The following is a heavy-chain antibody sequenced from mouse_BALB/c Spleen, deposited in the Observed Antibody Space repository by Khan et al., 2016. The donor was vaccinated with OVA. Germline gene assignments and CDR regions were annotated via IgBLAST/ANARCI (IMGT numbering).Heavy chain of an antibody. CDR2: INTYTGEP. CDR3: ARSASDVFFDG. J-gene: IGHJ1*01. D-gene: IGHD6-1*01. V-gene: IGHV9-3-1*01. CDR1: GYTFTNYG. Sequence: QIQLVQSGPELKKPGETVKISCKASGYTFTNYGMNWVKQAPGKGLKWMGWINTYTGEPTYADDFKGRFAFSLETSANTAYLQINNLKNEDTATYVCARSASDVFFDGWGAGTTVTVSS.